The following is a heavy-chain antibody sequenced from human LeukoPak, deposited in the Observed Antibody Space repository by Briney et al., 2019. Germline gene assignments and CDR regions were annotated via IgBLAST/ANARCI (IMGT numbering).Heavy chain of an antibody. J-gene: IGHJ4*02. CDR1: GGSFSGYC. CDR3: ARLMTTVVRGPFDY. V-gene: IGHV4-34*01. D-gene: IGHD4-23*01. CDR2: INHSGST. Sequence: PSETLSLTCAVYGGSFSGYCWSWIRQPPGKGLEWIGEINHSGSTNYNPSLESRVTISVDTSKNQFSLKLSSVTAADTAVYYCARLMTTVVRGPFDYWGQGTLVTVSS.